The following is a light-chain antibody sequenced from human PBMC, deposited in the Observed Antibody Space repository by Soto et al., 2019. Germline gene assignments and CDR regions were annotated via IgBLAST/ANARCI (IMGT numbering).Light chain of an antibody. V-gene: IGKV3-15*01. CDR1: QSVSSN. Sequence: SVLPQSPGILSLSPGERATLSCRASQSVSSNLAWYQQKPGQAPRLLIYGASTRATGIPARFSGSGSGTEFTLTISSLQSEDFAVYYCQQYNNWPRTFGQGTKVDI. CDR3: QQYNNWPRT. J-gene: IGKJ1*01. CDR2: GAS.